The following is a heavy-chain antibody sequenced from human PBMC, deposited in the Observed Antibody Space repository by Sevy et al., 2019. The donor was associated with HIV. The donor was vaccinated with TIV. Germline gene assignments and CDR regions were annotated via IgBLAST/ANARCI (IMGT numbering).Heavy chain of an antibody. Sequence: GGYLRLSCAASGFTFSNYWMSWVRQAPGKGLEWVANIKQDGSEKYYVDSVKGRFTISRVNAKNSLSLQMNSLRAGDTAMDYCARDKGQGWFDPWGQGTLVSVSS. CDR3: ARDKGQGWFDP. J-gene: IGHJ5*02. V-gene: IGHV3-7*01. CDR1: GFTFSNYW. CDR2: IKQDGSEK.